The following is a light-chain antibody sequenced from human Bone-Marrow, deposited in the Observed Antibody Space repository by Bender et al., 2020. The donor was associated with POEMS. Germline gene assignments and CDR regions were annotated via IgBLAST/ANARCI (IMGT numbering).Light chain of an antibody. CDR3: SSYTITTTGAFL. V-gene: IGLV2-14*01. J-gene: IGLJ2*01. CDR1: SSDIGGYNY. CDR2: EVN. Sequence: QSALTQPASVSGSPGQSITISCTGTSSDIGGYNYVSWYQQHPGKAPKLIIYEVNNRPSGVSNRFSASKSGNTASLTISGLQADDEADYYCSSYTITTTGAFLFGGGTKVTIL.